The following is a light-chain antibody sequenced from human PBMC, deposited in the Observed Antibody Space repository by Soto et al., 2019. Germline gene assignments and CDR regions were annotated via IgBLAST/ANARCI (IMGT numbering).Light chain of an antibody. J-gene: IGKJ2*01. V-gene: IGKV3-15*01. Sequence: EMVMTQSPATLSVSPGERATLSCRASQSIRNNLAWYQQKPGQAPRLLIYGASTRATGIPARFSGSGSETEFTLTIRSLQAEDCAVYYCQQYSHWPPYTFGHGTKLEIK. CDR3: QQYSHWPPYT. CDR2: GAS. CDR1: QSIRNN.